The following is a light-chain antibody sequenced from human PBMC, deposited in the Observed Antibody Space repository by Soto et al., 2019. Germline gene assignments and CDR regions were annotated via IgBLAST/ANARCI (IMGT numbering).Light chain of an antibody. J-gene: IGKJ1*01. CDR3: QQYNNWPPT. V-gene: IGKV3-15*01. CDR1: QSVSSN. Sequence: EILMTQSPSTLSVSPGEKATLSCRASQSVSSNLAWYQQKPGQAPRLLIYGASTRATGIPARFSGSGSGTEFTLTISSLQSDDFAFYYCQQYNNWPPTFGQGTKVDIK. CDR2: GAS.